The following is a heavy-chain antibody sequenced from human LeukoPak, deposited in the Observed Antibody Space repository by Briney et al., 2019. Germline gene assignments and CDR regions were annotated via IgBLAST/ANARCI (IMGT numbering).Heavy chain of an antibody. CDR2: IFPGDSDT. Sequence: GESLKLSCKGSGYSFICYWIGWVRQMPGKCLEWMGIIFPGDSDTRYSASFHSQVTISADQSISTAYLQWSILKASDTAMYYCGRVIAVACTGAFDIWGQGTMVTVSS. CDR3: GRVIAVACTGAFDI. V-gene: IGHV5-51*01. CDR1: GYSFICYW. J-gene: IGHJ3*02. D-gene: IGHD6-19*01.